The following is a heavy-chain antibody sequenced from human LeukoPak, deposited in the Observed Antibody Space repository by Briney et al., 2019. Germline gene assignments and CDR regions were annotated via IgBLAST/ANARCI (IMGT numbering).Heavy chain of an antibody. V-gene: IGHV4-31*11. J-gene: IGHJ4*02. Sequence: PSETLSLTCAVYGGSFSGYYWSWIRQHPGKGLEWIGYIYYSGSTYYNPSLKSRVTISVDTSKNQFSLKLSSVTAADTAVYYCARGSRGYYYYDSSGYYYFDYWGQGTLVTVSS. CDR2: IYYSGST. CDR3: ARGSRGYYYYDSSGYYYFDY. CDR1: GGSFSGYY. D-gene: IGHD3-22*01.